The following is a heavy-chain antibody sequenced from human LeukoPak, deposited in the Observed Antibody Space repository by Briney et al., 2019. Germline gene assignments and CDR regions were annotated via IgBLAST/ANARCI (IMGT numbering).Heavy chain of an antibody. CDR2: ISAYNGNT. CDR1: GGTFSSYA. V-gene: IGHV1-18*01. CDR3: ARDRGRGSYVDFDY. J-gene: IGHJ4*02. Sequence: ASVKVSCKASGGTFSSYAISWVRQAPGQGLEWMGWISAYNGNTNYAQKLQGRVTMTTDTSTSTAYMELRSLRSDDTAVYYCARDRGRGSYVDFDYWGQGTLVTVSS. D-gene: IGHD1-26*01.